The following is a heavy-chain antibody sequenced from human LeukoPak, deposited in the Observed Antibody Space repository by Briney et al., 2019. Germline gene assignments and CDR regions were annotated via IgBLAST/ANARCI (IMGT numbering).Heavy chain of an antibody. V-gene: IGHV1-46*01. Sequence: VASVTVSCTASGYTFTSYYMHWVRQAPGQGLEWMGIINPSGGSTSYAQKFQGRVTMTRDTSTSTVYMELSSLRSEDTAVYYCARGVTPKGVFDYWGQGTLVTVSS. CDR2: INPSGGST. J-gene: IGHJ4*02. CDR1: GYTFTSYY. D-gene: IGHD2-21*02. CDR3: ARGVTPKGVFDY.